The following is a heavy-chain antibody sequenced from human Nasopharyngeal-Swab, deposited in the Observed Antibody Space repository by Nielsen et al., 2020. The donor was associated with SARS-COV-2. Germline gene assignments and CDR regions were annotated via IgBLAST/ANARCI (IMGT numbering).Heavy chain of an antibody. CDR1: GFTFSTYA. Sequence: GESLKISCAASGFTFSTYAMTWVRQAPGKGLEWVSTIDAGGGNTWYADSVKGRFTISRDNSKNTLYLQMNSLRAEDTAVYYCATYQYSRSNYWGQGTLVTVSS. CDR2: IDAGGGNT. CDR3: ATYQYSRSNY. J-gene: IGHJ4*02. D-gene: IGHD6-6*01. V-gene: IGHV3-23*01.